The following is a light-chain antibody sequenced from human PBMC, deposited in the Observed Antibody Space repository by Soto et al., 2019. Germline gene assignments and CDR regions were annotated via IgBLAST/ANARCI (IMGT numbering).Light chain of an antibody. CDR2: AAS. Sequence: ELVMTHSPSPLSVSPGEGATLSCMASQGIGSTLAWYQQKPGHTPSLLIYAASTRAAGVPARFSGSGSGTAFTLTINSLQSEDFAIYYCQHYANWPLAFGGGTKV. V-gene: IGKV3-15*01. CDR3: QHYANWPLA. CDR1: QGIGST. J-gene: IGKJ4*01.